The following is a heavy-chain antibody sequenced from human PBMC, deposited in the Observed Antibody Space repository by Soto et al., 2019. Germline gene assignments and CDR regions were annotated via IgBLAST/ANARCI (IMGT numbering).Heavy chain of an antibody. V-gene: IGHV4-31*03. J-gene: IGHJ5*02. CDR1: GGSISSGGYY. CDR2: IYYSGST. CDR3: AREEASIAARNWFDP. Sequence: SETLSLTCTVSGGSISSGGYYWSWIRQHPGKGLEWIGYIYYSGSTYYNPSLKSRVTISVDTSKNQFSLKLSSVTAADTAVYYCAREEASIAARNWFDPWGQGSLVTVSS. D-gene: IGHD6-6*01.